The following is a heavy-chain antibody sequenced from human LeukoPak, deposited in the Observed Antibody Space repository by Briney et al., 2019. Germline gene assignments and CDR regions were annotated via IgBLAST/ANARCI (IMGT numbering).Heavy chain of an antibody. CDR3: ARDPPYYDILTGYYAAAAFDI. CDR1: GYTFTSYG. D-gene: IGHD3-9*01. V-gene: IGHV1-18*01. CDR2: ISAYNGNT. J-gene: IGHJ3*02. Sequence: GASVKVSCKASGYTFTSYGISWVRQAPGQGLEWRGWISAYNGNTNYAQKLQGRVTMTTDTSTSTAYMELRSLRSDDTAVYYCARDPPYYDILTGYYAAAAFDIWGQGTMVTVSS.